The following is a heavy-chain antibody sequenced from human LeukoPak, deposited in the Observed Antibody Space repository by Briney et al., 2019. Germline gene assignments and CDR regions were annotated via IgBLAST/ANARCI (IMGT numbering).Heavy chain of an antibody. J-gene: IGHJ5*02. CDR1: GGSISSYY. CDR2: VYTSGST. V-gene: IGHV4-4*07. Sequence: SETLSLTCLVSGGSISSYYWSWIRQPAGKGLEWIGRVYTSGSTNYNPSLRSRVTMSVDTSKNQLSQALRSVTAADAAVYYCARDIDPLLGYCSSTSCSGPEQSTLPNNWFDPWGQGTLVTVSS. CDR3: ARDIDPLLGYCSSTSCSGPEQSTLPNNWFDP. D-gene: IGHD2-2*01.